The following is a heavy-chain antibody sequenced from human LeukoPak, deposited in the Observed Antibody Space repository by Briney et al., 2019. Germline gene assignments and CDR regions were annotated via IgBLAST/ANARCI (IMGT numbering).Heavy chain of an antibody. J-gene: IGHJ3*02. CDR3: ARGSSSWYFNDAFDI. D-gene: IGHD6-13*01. Sequence: GASVKVSCKASGYTFTSYDINWVRQATGQGFEWMGWMNPNSGNTGYAQKFQGRVTMTRNTSISTAYMELSSLRSEDTAVYYCARGSSSWYFNDAFDIWGQGTMVTVSS. CDR1: GYTFTSYD. V-gene: IGHV1-8*01. CDR2: MNPNSGNT.